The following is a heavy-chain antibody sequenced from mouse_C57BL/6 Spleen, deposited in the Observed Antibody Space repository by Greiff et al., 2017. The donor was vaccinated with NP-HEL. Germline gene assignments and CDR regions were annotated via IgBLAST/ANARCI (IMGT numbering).Heavy chain of an antibody. Sequence: QVQLQQSGPELVKPGASVKISCKASGYAFSSSWMNWVKQRPGKGLEWIGRIYPGDGDTNYNGKFKGKATLTADKSSSTAYMQLSSLTSEDSAVYFCARSSYDPYAMDYWGQGTSVTVSS. CDR1: GYAFSSSW. D-gene: IGHD2-3*01. V-gene: IGHV1-82*01. J-gene: IGHJ4*01. CDR2: IYPGDGDT. CDR3: ARSSYDPYAMDY.